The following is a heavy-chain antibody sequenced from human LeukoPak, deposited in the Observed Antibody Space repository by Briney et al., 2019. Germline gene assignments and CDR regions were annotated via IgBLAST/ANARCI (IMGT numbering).Heavy chain of an antibody. CDR2: IYYSGVT. CDR3: ARSTTVIAAGGFDI. J-gene: IGHJ3*02. Sequence: SETLSLTCTVSGGSISTYYWSWIRQSPRKGLEWIGNIYYSGVTNYNPSLKSRVTISVDTSKNQFSLKLTSVIAADTAVYYCARSTTVIAAGGFDIWGQGTMVTVSS. D-gene: IGHD4-17*01. CDR1: GGSISTYY. V-gene: IGHV4-59*08.